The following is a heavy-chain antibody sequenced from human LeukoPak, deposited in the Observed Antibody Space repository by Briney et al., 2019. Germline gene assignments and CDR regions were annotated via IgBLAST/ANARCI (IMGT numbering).Heavy chain of an antibody. V-gene: IGHV4-39*01. D-gene: IGHD3-10*01. J-gene: IGHJ4*02. CDR3: ARGIYGSGSYYHFDY. Sequence: SETLSLTRTGAGGSISSSSYYWGWTRQPPGKGLEWIGNIYYSGRTYYNPSFKRRVTISVDTSKNQFSLKPTSMTVADTAVYLCARGIYGSGSYYHFDYWGQGTLVTVSS. CDR1: GGSISSSSYY. CDR2: IYYSGRT.